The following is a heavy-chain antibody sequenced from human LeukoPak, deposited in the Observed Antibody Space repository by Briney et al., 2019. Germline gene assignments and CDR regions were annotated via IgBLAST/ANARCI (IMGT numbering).Heavy chain of an antibody. CDR3: AKDWSYSGSYVGY. D-gene: IGHD1-26*01. CDR1: GFTVSGDY. Sequence: GGSLRLSCAASGFTVSGDYMSWVRQAPGKGLEWVSVIYSGGSTYYADSVKGRFTISRDNSKNTLFLQMNSLRAEDTAVYYCAKDWSYSGSYVGYWGQGTLVTVSS. CDR2: IYSGGST. J-gene: IGHJ4*02. V-gene: IGHV3-53*01.